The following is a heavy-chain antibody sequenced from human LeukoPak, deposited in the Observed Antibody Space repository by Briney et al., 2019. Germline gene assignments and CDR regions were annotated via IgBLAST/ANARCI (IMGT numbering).Heavy chain of an antibody. V-gene: IGHV1-8*02. CDR1: GYTFTSYY. D-gene: IGHD3-16*01. CDR2: MNPNSGNT. Sequence: ASVKVSCKASGYTFTSYYMHWVRQAPGQGLEWMGWMNPNSGNTGYAQKFQGRVTMTRNTSISTAYMELSSLRSEDTAVYYCARAGGAMVRQGVDYWGQGTLVTVSS. J-gene: IGHJ4*02. CDR3: ARAGGAMVRQGVDY.